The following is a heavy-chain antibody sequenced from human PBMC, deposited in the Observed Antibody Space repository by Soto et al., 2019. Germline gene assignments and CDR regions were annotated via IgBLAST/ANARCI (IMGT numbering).Heavy chain of an antibody. CDR3: ARGGLLWFGEDADGCDY. V-gene: IGHV1-2*04. CDR2: INPNSGGT. J-gene: IGHJ4*02. D-gene: IGHD3-10*01. Sequence: QVPLVQSGAEVKKPGASVKVSCKASGYTFTGYYMHWVRQAPGPGLEWMGWINPNSGGTNYAQKFQGWVTMTRHTSISTAYMELSRLRSDDTAVYYCARGGLLWFGEDADGCDYWGKVTLVTVSS. CDR1: GYTFTGYY.